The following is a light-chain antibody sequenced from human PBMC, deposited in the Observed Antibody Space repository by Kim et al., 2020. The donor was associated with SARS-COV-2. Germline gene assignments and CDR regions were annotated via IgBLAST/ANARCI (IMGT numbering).Light chain of an antibody. CDR2: DAS. J-gene: IGKJ5*01. CDR3: QQRSNWPPIT. CDR1: QSVSSY. V-gene: IGKV3-11*01. Sequence: SPGERATLSCRARQSVSSYLAWYQQKPGQAPRLLIYDASNRANGIPARFSGSGSGTDFTLTISSLEPEDFAVYYCQQRSNWPPITFGQGTRLEIK.